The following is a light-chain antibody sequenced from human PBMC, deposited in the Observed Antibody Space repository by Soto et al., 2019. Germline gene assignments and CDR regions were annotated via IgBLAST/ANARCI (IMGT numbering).Light chain of an antibody. J-gene: IGKJ1*01. Sequence: DIQITQSPSTLSASVGDRVTITCRASQSISSWLAWYQQKPGKAPKLLIYKASSLESGVPSRFSGSGSGTEITLTISSLQPDDFATYYCQQYNSYSWTFGQGTKV. CDR1: QSISSW. CDR3: QQYNSYSWT. V-gene: IGKV1-5*03. CDR2: KAS.